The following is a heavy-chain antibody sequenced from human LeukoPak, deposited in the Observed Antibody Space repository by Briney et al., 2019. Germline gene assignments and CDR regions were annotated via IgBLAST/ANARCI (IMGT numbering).Heavy chain of an antibody. V-gene: IGHV3-7*01. Sequence: GGSLRLSCAASGFTFRSYDMNWVRQTPGKGLEWVANIKQDGSEKYYVDSVKGRFTISRDNAKNSLYLQMNSLRAEDTAVYYCARDHTGSSYYYYYYGMDVWGQGTTVTVSS. CDR2: IKQDGSEK. CDR3: ARDHTGSSYYYYYYGMDV. D-gene: IGHD3-9*01. J-gene: IGHJ6*02. CDR1: GFTFRSYD.